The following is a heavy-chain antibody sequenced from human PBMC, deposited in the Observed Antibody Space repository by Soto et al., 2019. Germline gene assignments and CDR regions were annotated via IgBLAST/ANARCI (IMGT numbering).Heavy chain of an antibody. Sequence: QVQLVESGGGVVQPGRSLRLSCAASGFTFSSYAMHWVRQAPGKGLEWVAVISYDGSNKYYADSVKGRFTISRDNSKNTLYLQMNSLRXXXXXXXXXXXDPNWNAGWFDPXX. D-gene: IGHD1-1*01. CDR3: XXDPNWNAGWFDP. J-gene: IGHJ5*02. V-gene: IGHV3-30-3*01. CDR2: ISYDGSNK. CDR1: GFTFSSYA.